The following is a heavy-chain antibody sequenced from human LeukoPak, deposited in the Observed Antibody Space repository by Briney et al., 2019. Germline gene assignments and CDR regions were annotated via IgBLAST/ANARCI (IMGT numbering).Heavy chain of an antibody. CDR1: GGSISSSNW. Sequence: PSETLSLTCAVSGGSISSSNWWSWVHQPPGKGLEWIGEIYHSGSTNYNPSLKSRVTISVDKSKNQFSLKLSSVTAADTAVYYCARSYIVVVPAAPRHYHGMDVWGKGTTVTVSS. CDR2: IYHSGST. J-gene: IGHJ6*04. D-gene: IGHD2-2*01. V-gene: IGHV4-4*02. CDR3: ARSYIVVVPAAPRHYHGMDV.